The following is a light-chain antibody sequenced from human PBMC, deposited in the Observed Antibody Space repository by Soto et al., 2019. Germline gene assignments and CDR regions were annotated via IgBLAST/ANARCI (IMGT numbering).Light chain of an antibody. J-gene: IGLJ1*01. CDR2: EVN. CDR3: SSYAGSSNV. V-gene: IGLV2-8*01. Sequence: QSVLTQPPSASGSPGQSVAISCTGTSSDVGGYNYVSWYQQHPSKAPKLMIYEVNKRPSGVPDRFSGSKSGNTASLTVSGLQAEDEADYYCSSYAGSSNVFGTGTQLTVL. CDR1: SSDVGGYNY.